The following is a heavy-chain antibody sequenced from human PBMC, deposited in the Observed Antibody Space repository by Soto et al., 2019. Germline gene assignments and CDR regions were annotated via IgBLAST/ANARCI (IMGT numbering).Heavy chain of an antibody. J-gene: IGHJ4*02. CDR1: GFTVSSSY. CDR2: IYSGGTT. D-gene: IGHD6-19*01. V-gene: IGHV3-53*01. CDR3: ARDDGSSFY. Sequence: PGGSLRLSCAVSGFTVSSSYMSWVRQAPGKGLECVSVIYSGGTTYYADSVKGRFTISRDNSKNTLYLQMNSLRGEDTAVYYCARDDGSSFYWGQGTLVTVSS.